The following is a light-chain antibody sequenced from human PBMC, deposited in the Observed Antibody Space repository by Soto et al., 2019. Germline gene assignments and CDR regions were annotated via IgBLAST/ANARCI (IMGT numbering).Light chain of an antibody. V-gene: IGLV1-40*01. CDR2: ADN. CDR1: SSSIGAGYG. Sequence: QLVLTQPPSVSGAPGQRVTISCTGSSSSIGAGYGVHWYQQFPGTAPRLLIYADNNRPSGVPERFSGSKSGSSASLAITGLLAEDEADYYCQSYDSSLHVVFGGGTKVTVL. CDR3: QSYDSSLHVV. J-gene: IGLJ2*01.